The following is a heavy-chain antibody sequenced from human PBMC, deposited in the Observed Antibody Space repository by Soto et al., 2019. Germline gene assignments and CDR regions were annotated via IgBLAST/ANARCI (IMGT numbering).Heavy chain of an antibody. CDR1: GGSISTGDYY. CDR3: AREPYDFWSGSFFDP. J-gene: IGHJ5*02. CDR2: IYLGGST. D-gene: IGHD3-3*01. V-gene: IGHV4-30-4*01. Sequence: QVQLQESGPGLVKPSQTLSLTCTVSGGSISTGDYYWSWIRQPPGEGLEWIGYIYLGGSTHYNPSLKSRVTISVDTSKNQFDLKLSSVTAADMAVYYCAREPYDFWSGSFFDPWGQGTLVTVSS.